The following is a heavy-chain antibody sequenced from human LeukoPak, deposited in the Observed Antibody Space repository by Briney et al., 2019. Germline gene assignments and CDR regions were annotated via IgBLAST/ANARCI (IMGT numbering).Heavy chain of an antibody. J-gene: IGHJ4*02. D-gene: IGHD6-6*01. V-gene: IGHV3-23*01. CDR1: GFTFSSYA. CDR3: ARGLYSSLP. Sequence: GGSLRLSCAASGFTFSSYAMSWVRQAPGKGLEWVSAISGSGFTYYADSVKGRFTISRDNSKNTLYLQMNSLRAEDTAVYYCARGLYSSLPWGQGTLVTVSS. CDR2: ISGSGFT.